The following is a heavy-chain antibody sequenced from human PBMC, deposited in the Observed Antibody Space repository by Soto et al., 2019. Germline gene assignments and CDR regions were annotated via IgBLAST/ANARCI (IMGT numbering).Heavy chain of an antibody. CDR1: GISLSTSGVG. D-gene: IGHD3-3*02. Sequence: QITLKGSGPTLLKSTQTLTLTCSLSGISLSTSGVGVGWIRQPPGKALECLALIYWNDDKHYIPSLKSRLTITKDTPKSQAVLTMTNMDPVDTGTYFCARGLASLPVFAFDIWEQGTMVTVSS. J-gene: IGHJ3*02. CDR2: IYWNDDK. V-gene: IGHV2-5*01. CDR3: ARGLASLPVFAFDI.